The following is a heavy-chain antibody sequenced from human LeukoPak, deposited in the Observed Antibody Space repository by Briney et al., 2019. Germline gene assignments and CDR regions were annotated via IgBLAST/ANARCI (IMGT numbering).Heavy chain of an antibody. D-gene: IGHD3-10*01. CDR1: GGSISSSNW. Sequence: PSETLSLTCAVSGGSISSSNWWSWVRQPPGKGLEWIGENYHSGSTNYNPSLKSRVTISVDKSKNQFSLKLSSVAAADTAVYYCASSPDYYGSGSYYDYWGQGTLVTVSS. CDR2: NYHSGST. J-gene: IGHJ4*02. CDR3: ASSPDYYGSGSYYDY. V-gene: IGHV4-4*02.